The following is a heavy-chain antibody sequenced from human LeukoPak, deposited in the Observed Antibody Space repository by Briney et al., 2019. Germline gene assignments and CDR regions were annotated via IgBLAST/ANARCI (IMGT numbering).Heavy chain of an antibody. Sequence: GGSLRLSCAASGFTFSSYSMNWVRQAPGKGLEWGSAICSSSSYIYYADSVKGRFTISRDNPKNSLYLKMNSLRAEDTAVYYCARGADSSGDYYYFDYWGQGTLVTVSS. J-gene: IGHJ4*02. CDR3: ARGADSSGDYYYFDY. D-gene: IGHD3-22*01. CDR1: GFTFSSYS. V-gene: IGHV3-21*01. CDR2: ICSSSSYI.